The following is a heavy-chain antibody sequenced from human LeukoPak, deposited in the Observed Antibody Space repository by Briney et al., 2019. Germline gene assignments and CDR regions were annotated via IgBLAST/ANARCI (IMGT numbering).Heavy chain of an antibody. Sequence: KTSETLSLTCTVSTGSISIYYWSWIRQPPGKGLEWIGYIYDSGSTNYNPSLKSRVTISVDTSKNQFSLKLSSVTAADTAVYYCASLTTAEAFDIWGQGTMVTVSS. D-gene: IGHD3-22*01. CDR3: ASLTTAEAFDI. V-gene: IGHV4-59*01. CDR2: IYDSGST. J-gene: IGHJ3*02. CDR1: TGSISIYY.